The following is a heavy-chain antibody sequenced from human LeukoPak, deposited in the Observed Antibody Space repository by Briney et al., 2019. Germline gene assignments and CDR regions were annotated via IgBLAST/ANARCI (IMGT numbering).Heavy chain of an antibody. J-gene: IGHJ6*02. Sequence: SVKVSCKASGGTFSSYAISWVRQAPGQGLEWMGRIIPILGIANYAQKFQGRVTITADKSTSTAYMELSSLRSEDTAVYYCARDKDSEIAAAGTLGGMDVWGQGTTVTVSS. CDR2: IIPILGIA. D-gene: IGHD6-13*01. CDR1: GGTFSSYA. V-gene: IGHV1-69*04. CDR3: ARDKDSEIAAAGTLGGMDV.